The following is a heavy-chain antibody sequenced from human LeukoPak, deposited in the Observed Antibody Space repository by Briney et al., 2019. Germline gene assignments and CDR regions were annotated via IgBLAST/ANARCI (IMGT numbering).Heavy chain of an antibody. CDR3: ARDFGYHHFWSGPHF. CDR1: GYTFTDYF. J-gene: IGHJ4*02. D-gene: IGHD3-3*01. V-gene: IGHV1-2*02. CDR2: IDPNSGGT. Sequence: ASVNVSCTPSGYTFTDYFIHWVRQAPGQGLEWMGWIDPNSGGTNFSQKFQDRVTVTRDTSISTAYMEVTRLTSDDTAVYYCARDFGYHHFWSGPHFWGQGALVTVSS.